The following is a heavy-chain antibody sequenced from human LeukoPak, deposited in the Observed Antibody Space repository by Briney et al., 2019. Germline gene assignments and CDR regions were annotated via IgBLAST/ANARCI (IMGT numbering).Heavy chain of an antibody. CDR3: ARDILTGYFMGGGYYFDY. J-gene: IGHJ4*02. D-gene: IGHD3-9*01. V-gene: IGHV3-21*01. CDR2: ISSSSSYI. Sequence: GGSLRLSCAASGFTFSSYSMNWVRQAPGKGLEWVSSISSSSSYIYYADSVKGRSTISRDNAKNSLYLQMNSLRAEDTAVYYCARDILTGYFMGGGYYFDYWGQGTLVTVSS. CDR1: GFTFSSYS.